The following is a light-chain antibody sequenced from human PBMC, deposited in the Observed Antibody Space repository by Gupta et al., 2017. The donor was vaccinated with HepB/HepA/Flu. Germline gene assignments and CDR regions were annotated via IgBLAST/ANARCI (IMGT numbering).Light chain of an antibody. CDR3: SSYTSSSVV. J-gene: IGLJ2*01. CDR2: DFT. Sequence: QSSLTQPASVSGSPVQSITISCTGTGYNYVSWDQQHTGKAPKLMIYDFTNRPSGVCNRFSGSKSGNTASLTISGLQAEDEDQYFCSSYTSSSVVFGGGTKLTVL. CDR1: GYNY. V-gene: IGLV2-14*03.